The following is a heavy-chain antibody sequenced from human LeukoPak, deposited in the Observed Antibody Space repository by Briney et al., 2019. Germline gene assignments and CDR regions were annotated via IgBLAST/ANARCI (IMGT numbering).Heavy chain of an antibody. CDR3: AKVINSGYYYYFDY. CDR1: GFTFSSYG. J-gene: IGHJ4*02. D-gene: IGHD3-22*01. V-gene: IGHV3-30*02. CDR2: IRYDGSNK. Sequence: GGSLRLSCAASGFTFSSYGMYWVRQAPGKGLEWVTFIRYDGSNKFYADSVKGRFTISRDNSQNTLYMQMNSLRAEDTAVYYCAKVINSGYYYYFDYWGQGTLVTVSS.